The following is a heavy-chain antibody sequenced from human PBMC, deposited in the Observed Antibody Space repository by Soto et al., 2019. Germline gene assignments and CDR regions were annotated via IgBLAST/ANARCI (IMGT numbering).Heavy chain of an antibody. CDR3: ARERPDGSRLDP. D-gene: IGHD6-13*01. V-gene: IGHV4-30-4*01. Sequence: QVQLQESGPGLVKPSQTLSLTCTVSGGSISSGDYYWSWIRQPPGKGLEWIGYIYCSGSTYYNPSLKIRVTISVDTSKNQFSLNLSSVTAADTAVYYCARERPDGSRLDPWGQGTLVTVSS. J-gene: IGHJ5*02. CDR2: IYCSGST. CDR1: GGSISSGDYY.